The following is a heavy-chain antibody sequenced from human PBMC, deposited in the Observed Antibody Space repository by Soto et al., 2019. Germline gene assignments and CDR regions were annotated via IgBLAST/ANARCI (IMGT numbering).Heavy chain of an antibody. CDR1: RFTFSSYG. CDR2: ISYEGSNK. CDR3: VKGTVRVTRYYSSSMAV. Sequence: HPGGSLTLSCADPRFTFSSYGMHWARQAPGKGLEWVAVISYEGSNKYYADSGKGRFTISRDNCKKTLYLQMNSLRAEDTAVYYCVKGTVRVTRYYSSSMAVRGQGPTVNLSS. V-gene: IGHV3-30*18. D-gene: IGHD1-26*01. J-gene: IGHJ6*02.